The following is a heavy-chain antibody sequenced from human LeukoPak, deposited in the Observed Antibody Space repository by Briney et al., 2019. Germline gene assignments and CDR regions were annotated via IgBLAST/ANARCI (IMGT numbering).Heavy chain of an antibody. CDR2: IYYSGNT. V-gene: IGHV4-39*07. CDR3: AQAGFGELFDY. Sequence: SETLSLTCTVSGGPISSSSYSWGWIRQPPGMGLEWIGDIYYSGNTYYNPSLKSRVTISVDTSKNQFSLKLSSVTAADTAVYYCAQAGFGELFDYWGRGTVVTVSS. J-gene: IGHJ4*02. CDR1: GGPISSSSYS. D-gene: IGHD3-10*01.